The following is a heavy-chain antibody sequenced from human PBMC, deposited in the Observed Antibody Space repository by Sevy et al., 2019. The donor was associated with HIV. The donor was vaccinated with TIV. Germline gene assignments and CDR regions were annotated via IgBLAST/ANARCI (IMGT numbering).Heavy chain of an antibody. J-gene: IGHJ4*02. V-gene: IGHV3-7*01. D-gene: IGHD3-22*01. CDR3: ARSSYYYDNGYYYPFAI. CDR2: INQDGHEK. Sequence: GGSLRLSCVASGFSLSNYWMTWVRQAPGKGLEWVANINQDGHEKYYVDSVKGRFTISRDGATLFLQMNSLRAEATAVYYCARSSYYYDNGYYYPFAIWGRGTLVTVSS. CDR1: GFSLSNYW.